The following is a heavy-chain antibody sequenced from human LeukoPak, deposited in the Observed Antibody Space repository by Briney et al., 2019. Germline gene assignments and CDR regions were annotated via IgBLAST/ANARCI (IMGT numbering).Heavy chain of an antibody. CDR3: ARELMVRGDHYGMDV. V-gene: IGHV3-23*01. Sequence: GGSLRLSCAASGFTFSSHAMSWVRQAPGKGLEWVSAISGSGGSTYYADSVKGRFTISRDNSKNTLYLQMNSLRAEDTAVYYCARELMVRGDHYGMDVWGQGTTVTVSS. D-gene: IGHD3-10*01. CDR1: GFTFSSHA. J-gene: IGHJ6*02. CDR2: ISGSGGST.